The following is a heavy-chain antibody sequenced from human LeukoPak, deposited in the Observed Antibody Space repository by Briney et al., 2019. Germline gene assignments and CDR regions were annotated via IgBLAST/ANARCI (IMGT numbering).Heavy chain of an antibody. CDR2: ISSSSSYI. CDR3: ARDPSMGTYYYYYMDV. V-gene: IGHV3-21*01. Sequence: KAGGSLRLSCATSGFTFSSYAMSWVRQAPGKGLEWVSSISSSSSYIYYADSVRGRFTISRDNAKNSLYLQMNSLRAEDTAVYYCARDPSMGTYYYYYMDVWGKGTTVTVSS. CDR1: GFTFSSYA. J-gene: IGHJ6*03. D-gene: IGHD2/OR15-2a*01.